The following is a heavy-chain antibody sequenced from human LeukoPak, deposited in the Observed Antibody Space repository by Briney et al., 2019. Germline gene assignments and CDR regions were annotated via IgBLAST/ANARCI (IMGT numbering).Heavy chain of an antibody. CDR3: ARDRGKQLVPFFDY. D-gene: IGHD6-13*01. Sequence: GGSLRLSCAASGFTFSSYEMNWVRQAPGKGLEWVSYISSSGSTIYYADSVKGRFTISRDNAKNSLYLQMNSLRAEDTAVYYCARDRGKQLVPFFDYWGQGTLVTVSS. CDR1: GFTFSSYE. V-gene: IGHV3-48*03. J-gene: IGHJ4*02. CDR2: ISSSGSTI.